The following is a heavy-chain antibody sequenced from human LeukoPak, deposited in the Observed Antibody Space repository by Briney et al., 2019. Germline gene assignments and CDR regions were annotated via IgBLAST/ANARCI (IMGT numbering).Heavy chain of an antibody. CDR2: INHSGST. Sequence: SETLSLTCAVYGGSFSGYYWSWIRQPPGKGLEWIGEINHSGSTNYDPSLKSRVTISVDTSKNQFSLKLSSVTAADTAVYYCARLRSSSAGDFDYWGQGTLVTVSS. D-gene: IGHD6-6*01. CDR3: ARLRSSSAGDFDY. J-gene: IGHJ4*02. CDR1: GGSFSGYY. V-gene: IGHV4-34*01.